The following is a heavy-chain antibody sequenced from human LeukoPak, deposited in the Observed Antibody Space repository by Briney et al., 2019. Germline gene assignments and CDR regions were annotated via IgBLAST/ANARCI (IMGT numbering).Heavy chain of an antibody. V-gene: IGHV3-9*01. CDR2: ISWNSGSI. D-gene: IGHD2-15*01. CDR3: AKAIVVVVAASAFDI. Sequence: PGGSLRLSCAASGFTFDDYAMHWVRQAPGKGLEWVSGISWNSGSIGYADSVKGRFTISRDNAKNSLYLQMNSLRAEDTALYYCAKAIVVVVAASAFDIWGQGTMVTVSS. CDR1: GFTFDDYA. J-gene: IGHJ3*02.